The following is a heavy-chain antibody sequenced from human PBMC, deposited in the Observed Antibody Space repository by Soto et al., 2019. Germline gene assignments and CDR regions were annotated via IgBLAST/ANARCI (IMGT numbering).Heavy chain of an antibody. V-gene: IGHV3-74*01. CDR3: ARDLGGSHDY. CDR2: IKTGGSVT. D-gene: IGHD3-16*01. J-gene: IGHJ4*02. Sequence: GSLRLSCAASGFTFSTYWMHWVRQAPGKGLVWVSRIKTGGSVTTYADSVKGRFTISRDNAKNTLYLQMNTLRAEDTAVYYCARDLGGSHDYWGRGTLVTVSS. CDR1: GFTFSTYW.